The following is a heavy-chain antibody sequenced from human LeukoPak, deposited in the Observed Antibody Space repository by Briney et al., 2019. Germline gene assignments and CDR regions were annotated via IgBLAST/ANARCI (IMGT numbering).Heavy chain of an antibody. J-gene: IGHJ3*02. V-gene: IGHV4-61*03. CDR3: ARDFPRGYSYLSAFDI. D-gene: IGHD5-18*01. CDR1: GGSISSSSYY. CDR2: IDHTGST. Sequence: SETLSLTCTVSGGSISSSSYYWSWIRQPPGKGLEWIGYIDHTGSTNYNPSLKSRVTISRDTSKNHFSLELSSATAADTAVYYCARDFPRGYSYLSAFDIWGQGTMVTVSS.